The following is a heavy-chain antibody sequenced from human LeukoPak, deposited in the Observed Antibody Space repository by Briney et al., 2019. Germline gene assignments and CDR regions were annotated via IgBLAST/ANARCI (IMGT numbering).Heavy chain of an antibody. V-gene: IGHV5-51*01. D-gene: IGHD1-26*01. J-gene: IGHJ4*02. CDR2: TYPDDSDT. CDR3: ARNWQWEPFDY. CDR1: GYSFTSYW. Sequence: GESLKISCKGSGYSFTSYWIGWVRQMPGKGLEWMGITYPDDSDTTYSPSFQGQVTISVDKSISTAYLQWSSLRPSDTAMYYCARNWQWEPFDYWGQGTLVTVSS.